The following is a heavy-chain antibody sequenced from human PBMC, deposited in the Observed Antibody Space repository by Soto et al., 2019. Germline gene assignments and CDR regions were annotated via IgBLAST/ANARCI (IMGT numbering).Heavy chain of an antibody. D-gene: IGHD6-13*01. V-gene: IGHV3-13*01. CDR2: IGTAGDT. CDR1: GFTFSSYD. Sequence: GGSLRLSCAASGFTFSSYDMHWVRQATGKGLEWVSAIGTAGDTYYPGSVKGRFTISRENAKNSLYLQMNSLRAEDTAVYYCSIDLRAAATGLGHYYYGMDVWGQGTTVTVSS. J-gene: IGHJ6*02. CDR3: SIDLRAAATGLGHYYYGMDV.